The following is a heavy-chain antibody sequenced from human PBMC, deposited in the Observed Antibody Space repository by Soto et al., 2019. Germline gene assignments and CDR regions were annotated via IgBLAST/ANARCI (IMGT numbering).Heavy chain of an antibody. CDR2: IYYSGST. Sequence: SETLSLTCTVSGGSISSSSYYWGWIRQPPGKGLEWIGSIYYSGSTYYNPSLKSRVTISVDTSKNQFSLKLSSVTAADTAVYYCARGSSGYYYTWFDSWGQGTLVTVSS. J-gene: IGHJ5*01. V-gene: IGHV4-39*01. CDR1: GGSISSSSYY. CDR3: ARGSSGYYYTWFDS. D-gene: IGHD3-22*01.